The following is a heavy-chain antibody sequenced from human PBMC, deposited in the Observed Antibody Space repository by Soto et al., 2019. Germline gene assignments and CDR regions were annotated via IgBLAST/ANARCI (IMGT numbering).Heavy chain of an antibody. D-gene: IGHD5-18*01. J-gene: IGHJ4*02. Sequence: QVQLVRLGGAVVRLGRSLRPSCPALDLTSGTYGIPWAAQAPGKGLEWVALISSDGSNKYYADSVKGRFTISRDNSKNTLYLQMNSLRAEDTAVYYCAKDGYTYGSADFWGQGTLVTVSS. V-gene: IGHV3-30*18. CDR1: DLTSGTYG. CDR2: ISSDGSNK. CDR3: AKDGYTYGSADF.